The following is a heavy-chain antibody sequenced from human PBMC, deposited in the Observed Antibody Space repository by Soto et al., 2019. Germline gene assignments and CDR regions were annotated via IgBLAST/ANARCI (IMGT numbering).Heavy chain of an antibody. V-gene: IGHV3-48*02. CDR1: GFTFNTYS. J-gene: IGHJ6*02. Sequence: EVQLVESGGGLVQPGGSLRLSCAASGFTFNTYSMNWVRQAPGKGLEWVSYITKSSRIIYYADSVKGRFTISRDNAKHSLYLQMNSLRDEDTALYYCARDCGRGYGMDVWGQGTTVTVSS. CDR2: ITKSSRII. CDR3: ARDCGRGYGMDV.